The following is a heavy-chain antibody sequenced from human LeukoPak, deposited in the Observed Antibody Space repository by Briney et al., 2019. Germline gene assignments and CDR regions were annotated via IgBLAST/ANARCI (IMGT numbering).Heavy chain of an antibody. D-gene: IGHD6-19*01. V-gene: IGHV3-7*01. CDR2: MNQDGSST. J-gene: IGHJ5*02. CDR1: GFTVSTYW. CDR3: ASADSGRNSFAP. Sequence: GGSLRLSCAASGFTVSTYWMSWARQAPGKGLEWVAKMNQDGSSTSYVDSVKGRFTISRDNAKNSLYLQMNSLRAEDTAVYYCASADSGRNSFAPWGQGTLVIVSS.